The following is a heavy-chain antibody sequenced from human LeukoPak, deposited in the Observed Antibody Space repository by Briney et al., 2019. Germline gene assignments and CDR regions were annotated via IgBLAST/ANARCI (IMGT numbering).Heavy chain of an antibody. J-gene: IGHJ4*02. CDR2: IKQDRSEK. Sequence: GGSLRLSCVASGFTFSSRDWMTWVRQAPGKGLEWVANIKQDRSEKYYVDSVKGRFTISRDNAKNSLYLQMNSLRAEDTAVYYCAKDRAAAGTSSPRYYFDYWGQGTLVTVSS. D-gene: IGHD6-13*01. CDR1: GFTFSSRDW. V-gene: IGHV3-7*01. CDR3: AKDRAAAGTSSPRYYFDY.